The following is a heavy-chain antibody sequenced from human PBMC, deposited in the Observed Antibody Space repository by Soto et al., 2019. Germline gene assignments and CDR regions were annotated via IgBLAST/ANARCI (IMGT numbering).Heavy chain of an antibody. J-gene: IGHJ3*02. V-gene: IGHV1-69*08. CDR3: ARDLTTENAFDI. CDR1: GGTFSSYT. Sequence: QVQLVQSGAEVKKPGSSVKVSCKASGGTFSSYTISWVRQAPGQGLEWMGRIIPILGIANYAQKFQGRATITADKSTSTAYMELSSLRSEDTAVYYCARDLTTENAFDIWGQGTMVTVSS. CDR2: IIPILGIA. D-gene: IGHD4-17*01.